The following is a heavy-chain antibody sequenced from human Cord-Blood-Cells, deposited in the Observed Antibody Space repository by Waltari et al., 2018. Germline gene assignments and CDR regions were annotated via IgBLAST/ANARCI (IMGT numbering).Heavy chain of an antibody. D-gene: IGHD6-13*01. CDR3: ARYSSSWYAFDI. Sequence: EVQLVESGGGLVKPGGSLRLSCAASGFTFSSYSMNWVRQAPGKGLEWVSSSSSSSSYIYYADSVKGRFTISRDNAKNSLYLQMNSLRAEDTAVYYCARYSSSWYAFDIWGQGTMVTVSS. CDR1: GFTFSSYS. J-gene: IGHJ3*02. CDR2: SSSSSSYI. V-gene: IGHV3-21*01.